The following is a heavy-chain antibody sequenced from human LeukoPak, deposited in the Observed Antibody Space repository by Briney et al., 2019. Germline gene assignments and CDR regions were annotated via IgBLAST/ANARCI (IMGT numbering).Heavy chain of an antibody. CDR2: ITHRGIT. D-gene: IGHD3-16*01. Sequence: GSLRLSCAASGFTFSDYYMSWIRQPPGKGLEWIGEITHRGITNYTPSLKSRVTISVDPSKNQFSVKVSSVTGADTAMYYCARGLHVGETLPYYFWSRGTLVTVSS. CDR3: ARGLHVGETLPYYF. V-gene: IGHV4-34*01. CDR1: GFTFSDYY. J-gene: IGHJ4*02.